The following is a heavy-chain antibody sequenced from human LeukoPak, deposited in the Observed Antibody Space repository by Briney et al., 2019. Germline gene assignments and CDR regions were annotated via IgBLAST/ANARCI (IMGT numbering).Heavy chain of an antibody. CDR2: IYHTGST. D-gene: IGHD7-27*01. CDR3: ASRKLGNDY. Sequence: SETLSLTCTISGGSVSDYYWSWIRQSPGKGLEWIGYIYHTGSTSYSPSLKSRVTISADTSQNQFSLKLSPVTAADTAVYYCASRKLGNDYWGQGTLVTVSS. J-gene: IGHJ4*02. CDR1: GGSVSDYY. V-gene: IGHV4-59*02.